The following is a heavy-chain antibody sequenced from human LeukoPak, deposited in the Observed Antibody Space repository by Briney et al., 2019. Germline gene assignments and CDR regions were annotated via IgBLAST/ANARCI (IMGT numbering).Heavy chain of an antibody. Sequence: GGSLRLSCAPSGFSFSSNAMTWVRQAPGKGLEWVSYISSSGSTIYYADSVKGRFTISRDNAKNSLYLQMNSLRAEDTAVYYCAELGITMIGGVWGKGTTVTISS. CDR3: AELGITMIGGV. D-gene: IGHD3-10*02. CDR1: GFSFSSNA. J-gene: IGHJ6*04. V-gene: IGHV3-48*03. CDR2: ISSSGSTI.